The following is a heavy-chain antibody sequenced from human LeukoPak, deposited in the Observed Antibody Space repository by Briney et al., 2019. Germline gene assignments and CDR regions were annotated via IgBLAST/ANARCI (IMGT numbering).Heavy chain of an antibody. J-gene: IGHJ4*02. Sequence: SQTLSLTCTVSGGSISCGGYYWSWIRQHPGKGLEWIGYIYYSGSTYYNPSLKSRVTISVDTSKNQFSLKLSSVTAADTAVYYCARAGVSSSMLYYFDYWGQGTLVTVSS. D-gene: IGHD2-2*01. CDR2: IYYSGST. V-gene: IGHV4-31*03. CDR3: ARAGVSSSMLYYFDY. CDR1: GGSISCGGYY.